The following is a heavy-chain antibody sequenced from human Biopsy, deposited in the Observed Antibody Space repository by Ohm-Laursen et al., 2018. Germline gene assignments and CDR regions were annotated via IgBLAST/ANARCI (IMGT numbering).Heavy chain of an antibody. CDR2: IIPIFQTT. CDR1: GGTFSASG. J-gene: IGHJ4*02. Sequence: SVKVSCKVIGGTFSASGISWVRLAPGHGLEFVGGIIPIFQTTHYAQSFQGRVTIVADKSTSTAYMELNRLISDDTAVYYCATDADGYYTEFDFWGQGTLITVSS. V-gene: IGHV1-69*06. D-gene: IGHD5-24*01. CDR3: ATDADGYYTEFDF.